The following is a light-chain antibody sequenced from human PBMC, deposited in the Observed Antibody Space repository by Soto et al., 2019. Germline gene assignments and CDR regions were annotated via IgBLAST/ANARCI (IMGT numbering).Light chain of an antibody. CDR1: HDIRNL. CDR3: LKYSSFPV. V-gene: IGKV1-27*01. J-gene: IGKJ3*01. CDR2: AAY. Sequence: DIQMNQSPPSLSASVGDRVTITCRASHDIRNLVAWYQQKPGKAPKLLIYAAYTLQSGVPFRFSGSGSGTDFTLTINSLLSEDDATFFWLKYSSFPVFGPGTKVEIK.